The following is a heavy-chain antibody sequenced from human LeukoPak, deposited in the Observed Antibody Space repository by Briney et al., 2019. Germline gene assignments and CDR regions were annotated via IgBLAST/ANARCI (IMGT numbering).Heavy chain of an antibody. CDR1: GFTFSSYS. J-gene: IGHJ6*02. CDR2: ISSSSSYI. CDR3: ARDGGYGYSSSSGYYYGMDA. V-gene: IGHV3-21*01. Sequence: GGSLRLSCAASGFTFSSYSMNWVRQAPGKGLEWVSSISSSSSYIYYADSVKGRFTISRDNAKNSLYLQMNSLRAEDTAVYYCARDGGYGYSSSSGYYYGMDAWGQGTTVTVSS. D-gene: IGHD6-6*01.